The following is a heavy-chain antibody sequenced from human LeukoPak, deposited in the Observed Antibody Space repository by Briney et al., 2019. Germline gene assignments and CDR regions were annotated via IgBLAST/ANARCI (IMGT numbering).Heavy chain of an antibody. Sequence: HPGGSLRLSCAASGFTFSSYWMSWVRQAPGKGLEWVATIKQDGSLKYYVDSVKGRFTISRDNANNSLYLQMNGLRAEDTAVYYCARVPRSSGWNGMDVWGQGTTVTVSS. CDR2: IKQDGSLK. CDR3: ARVPRSSGWNGMDV. J-gene: IGHJ6*02. V-gene: IGHV3-7*01. CDR1: GFTFSSYW. D-gene: IGHD6-19*01.